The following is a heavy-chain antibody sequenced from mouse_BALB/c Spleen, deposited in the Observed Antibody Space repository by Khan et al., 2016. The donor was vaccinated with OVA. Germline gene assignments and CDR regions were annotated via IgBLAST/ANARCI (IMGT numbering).Heavy chain of an antibody. CDR1: GYSFTGYF. CDR2: INPHIGET. D-gene: IGHD1-1*01. V-gene: IGHV1-20*02. Sequence: VQLQQSGPELVKPGASVKISCKASGYSFTGYFMNWVMQSHGKSLEWIGRINPHIGETFYNQKFKDKATLTVDESSSTAHMELRSLASEDSAVYYCARKNGGDFDYWGQGTTLTVSS. CDR3: ARKNGGDFDY. J-gene: IGHJ2*01.